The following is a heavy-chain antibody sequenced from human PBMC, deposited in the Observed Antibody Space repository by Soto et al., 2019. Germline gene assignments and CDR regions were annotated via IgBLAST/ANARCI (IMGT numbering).Heavy chain of an antibody. V-gene: IGHV1-18*01. J-gene: IGHJ6*02. CDR3: ARGPNVLAGTVKYYYGMDV. CDR1: GYTFTSYL. D-gene: IGHD6-13*01. Sequence: ASVKVSCKASGYTFTSYLISWVRQAPGQRLEWMGWISAYNGNTNYAQKLQGRVTMTTDTSTSTAYMELRSLRSDDTAVYYCARGPNVLAGTVKYYYGMDVWGQGTTVTV. CDR2: ISAYNGNT.